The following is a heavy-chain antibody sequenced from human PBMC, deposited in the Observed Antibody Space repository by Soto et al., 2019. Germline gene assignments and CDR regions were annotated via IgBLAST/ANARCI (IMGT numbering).Heavy chain of an antibody. Sequence: ASVKVSCKVSGYTLTELSMHWVRQAPGKGLEWMGGFDPEDGETIYAQKFQGRVTMTEDTSTDTAYMELSSLRSEDTAVYYCATAGTFLTPYSSGWWLDYWGQGTLVTVSS. CDR2: FDPEDGET. CDR3: ATAGTFLTPYSSGWWLDY. CDR1: GYTLTELS. J-gene: IGHJ4*02. V-gene: IGHV1-24*01. D-gene: IGHD6-19*01.